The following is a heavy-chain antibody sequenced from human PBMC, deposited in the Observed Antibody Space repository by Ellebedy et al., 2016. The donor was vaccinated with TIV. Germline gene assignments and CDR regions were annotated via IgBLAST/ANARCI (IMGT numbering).Heavy chain of an antibody. CDR1: GYTRTELS. CDR2: FDPEDGET. J-gene: IGHJ4*02. CDR3: ATATTGFGELLSPFDY. Sequence: ASVKVSCKVSGYTRTELSMHWVRQAPGKGLEWMGGFDPEDGETIYAQKFQGRVTMTEDTSTDTAYMELSSLRSEDTAVYYCATATTGFGELLSPFDYWGQGTLVTVSS. D-gene: IGHD3-10*01. V-gene: IGHV1-24*01.